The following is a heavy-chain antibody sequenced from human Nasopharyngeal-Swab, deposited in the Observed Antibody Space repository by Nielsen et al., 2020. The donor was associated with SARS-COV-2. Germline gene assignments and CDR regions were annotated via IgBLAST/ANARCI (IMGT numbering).Heavy chain of an antibody. CDR3: LQGDWSGFWSFHN. D-gene: IGHD3-3*01. CDR2: IYWDDHK. Sequence: SGPTLVKPTQTLTLTSTFSGFSLRTSGLGVAWIRQPPGKALEWLALIYWDDHKDYSPSLESRLTITKDTSRNRVVLTMTNMDPVDTATYYCLQGDWSGFWSFHNWGQGTLVTVSS. V-gene: IGHV2-5*02. J-gene: IGHJ4*02. CDR1: GFSLRTSGLG.